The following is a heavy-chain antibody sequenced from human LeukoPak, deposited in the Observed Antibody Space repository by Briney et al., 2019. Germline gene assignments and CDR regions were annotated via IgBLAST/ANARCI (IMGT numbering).Heavy chain of an antibody. Sequence: GGSLRLSCAASGFTFSDYYMSWLRQAQGKGLEWVSYISSSGSTIYYADYVKGRFTISRDNAKNSLYLQMNSLRAEDTAVYYCARRTAAAGTRWFDPWGQGTLVTVS. V-gene: IGHV3-11*01. CDR3: ARRTAAAGTRWFDP. D-gene: IGHD6-13*01. CDR1: GFTFSDYY. CDR2: ISSSGSTI. J-gene: IGHJ5*02.